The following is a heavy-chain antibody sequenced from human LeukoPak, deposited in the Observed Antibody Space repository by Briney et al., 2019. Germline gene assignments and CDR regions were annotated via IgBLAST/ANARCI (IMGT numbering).Heavy chain of an antibody. D-gene: IGHD6-19*01. J-gene: IGHJ4*02. Sequence: GGSLRLSCAASGFTFSSCWVSWVRQAPGKGLEWVANIKQDGGEKYYVDSVEGRYTISRDNAKNSLYLQMNSLRAEDTAVYYCARLAGAVAGWFDYWGQGTLVTVSS. CDR1: GFTFSSCW. CDR3: ARLAGAVAGWFDY. V-gene: IGHV3-7*01. CDR2: IKQDGGEK.